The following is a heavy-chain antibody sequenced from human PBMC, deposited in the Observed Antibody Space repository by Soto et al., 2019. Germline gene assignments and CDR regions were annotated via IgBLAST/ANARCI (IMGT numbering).Heavy chain of an antibody. J-gene: IGHJ5*02. CDR1: GFTVSSNY. CDR3: ARFNGDYNWFDP. CDR2: IYSGGST. Sequence: GGSLRLSCAASGFTVSSNYMSWVRQAPGKGLEWVSVIYSGGSTYYADSVKGRFTISRDNSKNTLYLQMNSLRAEDTAVYYCARFNGDYNWFDPWGQGTLVTVSS. D-gene: IGHD4-17*01. V-gene: IGHV3-66*01.